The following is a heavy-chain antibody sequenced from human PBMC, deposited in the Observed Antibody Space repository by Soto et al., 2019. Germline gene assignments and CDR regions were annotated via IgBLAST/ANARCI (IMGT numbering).Heavy chain of an antibody. V-gene: IGHV1-46*01. CDR3: AREMYTTRGSPFDY. CDR2: INPSSGST. CDR1: GYPFTSYY. J-gene: IGHJ4*02. Sequence: ASVKVSCKASGYPFTSYYVHWVRQAPGQGLEWMGFINPSSGSTSYAQKSQGRVTMTRDTSTSTVYMEVSSLRSEDTAVYYCAREMYTTRGSPFDYWGQRTLVTVSS. D-gene: IGHD3-16*01.